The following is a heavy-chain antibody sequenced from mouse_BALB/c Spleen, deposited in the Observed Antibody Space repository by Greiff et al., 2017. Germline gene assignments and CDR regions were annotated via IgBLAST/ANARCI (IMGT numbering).Heavy chain of an antibody. CDR1: ESEVIPFAY. D-gene: IGHD2-4*01. V-gene: IGHV15-2*02. J-gene: IGHJ3*01. CDR2: ILPSIGRT. CDR3: ARAVDCDDRFAY. Sequence: QVQLKQSGSDLRRPGSSVKLSCKDSESEVIPFAYMWVVRQQPEHGCEWIGDILPSIGRTIYGEKFEDKATLDADTVSNTAYLELNSLTSEDSAIYYCARAVDCDDRFAYWGQGTLVTVSA.